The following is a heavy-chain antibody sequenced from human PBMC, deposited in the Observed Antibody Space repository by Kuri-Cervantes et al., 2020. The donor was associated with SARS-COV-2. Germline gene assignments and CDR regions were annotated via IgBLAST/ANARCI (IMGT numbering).Heavy chain of an antibody. CDR1: GFTFSSYW. J-gene: IGHJ4*02. V-gene: IGHV3-7*01. CDR2: IKQDGSEK. Sequence: GESLKISCAASGFTFSSYWMSWVRQAPGKGLEWVANIKQDGSEKYYVDSVKGRFTISRDNAKNSLYLQMNSLRAEDTAVYYCARARMVGPFDYWGQGTLVTVSS. CDR3: ARARMVGPFDY. D-gene: IGHD3-10*01.